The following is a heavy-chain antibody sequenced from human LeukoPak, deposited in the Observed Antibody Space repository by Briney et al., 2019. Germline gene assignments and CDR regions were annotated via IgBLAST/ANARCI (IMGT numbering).Heavy chain of an antibody. J-gene: IGHJ4*02. V-gene: IGHV3-30*02. CDR3: AKVPPPKLGTVYYFDY. CDR1: GFTFSSYG. Sequence: GGSLRLSCAASGFTFSSYGMHWVRQAPGKGLEWVAFIRYDGSNKYYADSVKGRFTISRDNSKNTLYLQMNSLRAEDTAVYYCAKVPPPKLGTVYYFDYWGQGTLVTVSS. CDR2: IRYDGSNK. D-gene: IGHD1-1*01.